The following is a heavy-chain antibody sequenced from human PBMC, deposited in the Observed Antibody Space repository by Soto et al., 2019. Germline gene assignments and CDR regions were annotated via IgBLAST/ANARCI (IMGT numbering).Heavy chain of an antibody. CDR2: INGGNGNT. Sequence: ASVKVSCKASGYTFTSYAMHWVRQAPGQRLEGMGCINGGNGNTEYSQKFQGRVTITRDTSASTAYMELSSLRSEDTAVYYCASFSKVYYSYGIDVWGQGTTVTV. CDR1: GYTFTSYA. J-gene: IGHJ6*02. V-gene: IGHV1-3*01. CDR3: ASFSKVYYSYGIDV.